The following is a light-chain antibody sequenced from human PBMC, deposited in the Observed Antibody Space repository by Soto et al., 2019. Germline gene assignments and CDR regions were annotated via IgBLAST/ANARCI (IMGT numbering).Light chain of an antibody. CDR3: QQYNSGSQT. V-gene: IGKV1-5*03. CDR1: QNIDTW. Sequence: IQITQSPSSLSASVGDRVTITCRASQNIDTWLAWYHQRPGKAPKLLIYKASSLESGVPSRFSGSGSGTEFTLTVSSLQPDDFATYYCQQYNSGSQTFGQGTKVDIK. J-gene: IGKJ1*01. CDR2: KAS.